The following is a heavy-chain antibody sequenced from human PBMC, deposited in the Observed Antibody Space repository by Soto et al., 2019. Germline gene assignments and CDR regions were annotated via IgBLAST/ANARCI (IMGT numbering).Heavy chain of an antibody. CDR2: INPISGRA. Sequence: ASVKVSCKASGYTFTSYYMHWVRQAPGQGLEWMGIINPISGRASYAQKFQGRVTITPDTSTSTAYMELSSLRSEDTAVYYCAREASHYYDSSGYYAYWGQGTLVTVSS. CDR1: GYTFTSYY. V-gene: IGHV1-46*01. J-gene: IGHJ4*02. CDR3: AREASHYYDSSGYYAY. D-gene: IGHD3-22*01.